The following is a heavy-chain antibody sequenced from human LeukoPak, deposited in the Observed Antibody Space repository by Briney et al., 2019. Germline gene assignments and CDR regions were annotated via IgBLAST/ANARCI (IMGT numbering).Heavy chain of an antibody. J-gene: IGHJ5*02. CDR3: ARAPAFIAAAGSNWFDP. Sequence: SETLSLTCTVSGGSVSRSNYYWGWIRQPPGKGLDWIGNIHYSGGTYYNPSLKSRVTISVDTSKNQFSLKLSSVTAADTAVYCARAPAFIAAAGSNWFDPWGQGTLVSVSS. D-gene: IGHD6-13*01. CDR2: IHYSGGT. V-gene: IGHV4-39*07. CDR1: GGSVSRSNYY.